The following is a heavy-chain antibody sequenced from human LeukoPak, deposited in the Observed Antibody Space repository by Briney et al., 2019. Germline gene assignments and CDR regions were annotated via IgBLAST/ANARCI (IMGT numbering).Heavy chain of an antibody. CDR2: SSTSGSIT. Sequence: GGSLRLSCAASGFTFSDYYMSWIRQAPGKGLQWLAYSSTSGSITYYADSVKGRFTISRDNAKNSLYLQMSSLRAEDTAVYYCASSRTGAAADFDYWGQGTLVTVSS. CDR1: GFTFSDYY. CDR3: ASSRTGAAADFDY. D-gene: IGHD2-2*01. V-gene: IGHV3-11*04. J-gene: IGHJ4*02.